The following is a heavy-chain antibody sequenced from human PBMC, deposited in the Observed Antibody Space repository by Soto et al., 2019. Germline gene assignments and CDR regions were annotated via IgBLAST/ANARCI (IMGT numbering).Heavy chain of an antibody. CDR2: IAYDGSGK. CDR1: GFIFNYYE. Sequence: PGGSLRLSCAASGFIFNYYEMHWFRQAPGEGLQWVAVIAYDGSGKYYADSVRGRFTISRDKSENFLYLQMNGLRVDDTAIYYCARDFAGSSSWHYWGQGTLVTVSS. D-gene: IGHD6-13*01. J-gene: IGHJ4*02. V-gene: IGHV3-30*03. CDR3: ARDFAGSSSWHY.